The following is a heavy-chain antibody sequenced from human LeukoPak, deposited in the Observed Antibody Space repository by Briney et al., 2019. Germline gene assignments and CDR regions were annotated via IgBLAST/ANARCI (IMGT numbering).Heavy chain of an antibody. CDR2: IYYSGST. Sequence: SETLSLTCTVSGGSISSSSYYWGWIRQPPGKWLEWIGSIYYSGSTYYNPSLKSRVTISVDTSKNQFSLKLSSVTAADTAVYYCARRLAVDWYFDLWGRGTLVTVSS. J-gene: IGHJ2*01. V-gene: IGHV4-39*01. CDR3: ARRLAVDWYFDL. D-gene: IGHD2-15*01. CDR1: GGSISSSSYY.